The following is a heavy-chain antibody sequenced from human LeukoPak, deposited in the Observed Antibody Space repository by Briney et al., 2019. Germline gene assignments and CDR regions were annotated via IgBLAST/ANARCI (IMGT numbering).Heavy chain of an antibody. CDR1: GFRFGGYG. Sequence: GGSLRLSCAASGFRFGGYGMTWVRRAPGKGLEWVSGINWNGADTAYKDTVKSRFTVSRDNAKNSLYLRMNSLRAEDTAFYYCARDSIGSRFFDYWGQGTLVTVSS. V-gene: IGHV3-20*04. CDR3: ARDSIGSRFFDY. D-gene: IGHD2/OR15-2a*01. CDR2: INWNGADT. J-gene: IGHJ4*02.